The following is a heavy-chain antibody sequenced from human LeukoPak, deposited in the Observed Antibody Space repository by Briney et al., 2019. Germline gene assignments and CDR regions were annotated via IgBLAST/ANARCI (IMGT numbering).Heavy chain of an antibody. V-gene: IGHV1-18*01. J-gene: IGHJ4*02. CDR3: ARVRIAVAGTSGQADY. D-gene: IGHD6-19*01. CDR2: ISAYNGNT. CDR1: GYTFTSYG. Sequence: ASVKVSCKASGYTFTSYGISWVRQAPGQGLEWMGWISAYNGNTNYAQKLQGRVTMTTDTSTSTAYMELRSLRSDDTAVNYCARVRIAVAGTSGQADYWGQGTLVTVSS.